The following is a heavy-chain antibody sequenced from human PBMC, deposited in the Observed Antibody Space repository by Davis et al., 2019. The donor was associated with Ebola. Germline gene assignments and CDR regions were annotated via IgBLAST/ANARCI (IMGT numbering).Heavy chain of an antibody. Sequence: SETLSLTCTVSGYSISSGYYWGWIRQPPGKGLEWIGSIYYSGSTYYNPSLKSRVTISVDTSKNQFSLKLSSVTAADTAVYYCARCQDILTGYYPLVPFYGMDVWGQGTTVTVSS. CDR3: ARCQDILTGYYPLVPFYGMDV. D-gene: IGHD3-9*01. CDR2: IYYSGST. V-gene: IGHV4-38-2*02. CDR1: GYSISSGYY. J-gene: IGHJ6*02.